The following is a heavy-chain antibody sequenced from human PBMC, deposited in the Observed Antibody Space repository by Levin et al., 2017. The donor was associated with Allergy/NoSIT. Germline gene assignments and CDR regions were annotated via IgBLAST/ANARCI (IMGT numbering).Heavy chain of an antibody. J-gene: IGHJ4*02. Sequence: ASVKVSCKASGYTFTSYYMHWVRQAPGQGLEWMGIINPSGGSTSYAQKFQGRVTMTRDTSTSTVYMELSSLRSEDTAVYYCARDTEGVTMVRGVPGGYFDYWGQGTLVTVSS. CDR3: ARDTEGVTMVRGVPGGYFDY. D-gene: IGHD3-10*01. CDR2: INPSGGST. CDR1: GYTFTSYY. V-gene: IGHV1-46*01.